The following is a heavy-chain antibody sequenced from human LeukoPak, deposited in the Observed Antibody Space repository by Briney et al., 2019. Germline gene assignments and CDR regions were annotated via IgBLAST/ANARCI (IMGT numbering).Heavy chain of an antibody. D-gene: IGHD6-13*01. V-gene: IGHV3-11*01. J-gene: IGHJ3*02. CDR1: GFTFSDYY. CDR2: ISSSGSTI. CDR3: ATSGGQQLVIKPLDAFDI. Sequence: GGSLRLSCAASGFTFSDYYMSWIRQAPGKGLEWVSYISSSGSTIYYADSVKGRFTISRDNAKNSLYLQMNSLRAEDTAVYYCATSGGQQLVIKPLDAFDIWGQGTMVTVSS.